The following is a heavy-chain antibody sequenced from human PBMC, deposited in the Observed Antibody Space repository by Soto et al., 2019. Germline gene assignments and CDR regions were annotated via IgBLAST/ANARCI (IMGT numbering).Heavy chain of an antibody. J-gene: IGHJ3*02. V-gene: IGHV5-51*01. Sequence: GESLKISCNGSGYNFANYWIGWGRQMPWKGLEWMGMIFPGDSDTKNSPSLQGQITMSVDKSDSSAYLQWRSLKASDTAMYYCAAGYTTGPDAFDIWGQGTMVTVSS. D-gene: IGHD6-13*01. CDR1: GYNFANYW. CDR3: AAGYTTGPDAFDI. CDR2: IFPGDSDT.